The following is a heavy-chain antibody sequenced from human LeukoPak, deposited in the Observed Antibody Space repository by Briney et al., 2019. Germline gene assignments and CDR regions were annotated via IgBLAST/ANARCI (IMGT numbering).Heavy chain of an antibody. CDR1: GFILSSYA. D-gene: IGHD2-2*01. V-gene: IGHV3-23*01. J-gene: IGHJ6*03. CDR2: ISGSGGRE. CDR3: ARGDCATTNCLEYTGSYYYYMDI. Sequence: GWALRLSCAASGFILSSYAMHGVGQAAGREGEGVSAISGSGGREYYAASMKGRFPNSTDTPKDAQYPKMHSLRVEATAVYYCARGDCATTNCLEYTGSYYYYMDIWGKGTTVTVSS.